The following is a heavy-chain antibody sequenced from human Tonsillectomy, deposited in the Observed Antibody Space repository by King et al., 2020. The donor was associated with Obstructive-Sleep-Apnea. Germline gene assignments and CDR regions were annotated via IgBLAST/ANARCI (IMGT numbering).Heavy chain of an antibody. CDR3: ARHRGVEDYGGYGDYFDY. CDR1: GGAINNYY. D-gene: IGHD5-12*01. Sequence: QLQESGPGLVKPSETLSLTCSVSGGAINNYYWSWIRQPPGKGLEWIGYVCCSGNTNFNPSLKSRVTISSDTSKIHFSRSLSSVTAADTVVYYCARHRGVEDYGGYGDYFDYWGQGTLVTVSS. V-gene: IGHV4-59*08. J-gene: IGHJ4*02. CDR2: VCCSGNT.